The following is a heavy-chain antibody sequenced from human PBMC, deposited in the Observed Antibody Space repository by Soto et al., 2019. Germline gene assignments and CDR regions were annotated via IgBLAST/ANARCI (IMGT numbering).Heavy chain of an antibody. D-gene: IGHD3-10*01. CDR3: ARTPTMGPYAYNGMDV. Sequence: QVQLQESGPGLVKPSQTLSLTCSVSGGSITTVGYLWGWIRQHPGKGLEWIGSIYYSGSTYPNPSLKSPVAISVDTSENQFSLKLNSVPGAATAGYYCARTPTMGPYAYNGMDVWGRGNTAIVSS. V-gene: IGHV4-31*01. J-gene: IGHJ6*02. CDR1: GGSITTVGYL. CDR2: IYYSGST.